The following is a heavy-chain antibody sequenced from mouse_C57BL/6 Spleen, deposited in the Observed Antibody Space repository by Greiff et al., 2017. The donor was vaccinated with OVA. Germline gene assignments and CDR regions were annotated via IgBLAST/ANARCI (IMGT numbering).Heavy chain of an antibody. CDR3: ARSGHYYGSSTDY. D-gene: IGHD1-1*01. CDR2: IYPGDGDT. CDR1: GYAFSSYW. V-gene: IGHV1-80*01. Sequence: QVQLKESGAELVKPGASVKISCKASGYAFSSYWMNWVKQRPGKGLEWIGQIYPGDGDTNYNGKFKGKATLTADKSSSTAYMQLSSLTSEDSAVYFCARSGHYYGSSTDYWGQGTTLTVSS. J-gene: IGHJ2*01.